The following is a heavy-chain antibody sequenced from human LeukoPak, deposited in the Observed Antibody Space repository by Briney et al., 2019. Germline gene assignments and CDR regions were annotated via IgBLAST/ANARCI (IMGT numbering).Heavy chain of an antibody. Sequence: GSLRLSCAASGFTFSSYSMNWVRQAPGKGLEWIGEVSPGGSTRYNPSLRSRVTISLDTSRRRFSLRLSSVTAADTGVYYCARDGGTRLGFDPWGQGTLVTVSS. V-gene: IGHV4-34*01. CDR1: GFTFSSYS. J-gene: IGHJ5*02. CDR2: VSPGGST. D-gene: IGHD3-16*01. CDR3: ARDGGTRLGFDP.